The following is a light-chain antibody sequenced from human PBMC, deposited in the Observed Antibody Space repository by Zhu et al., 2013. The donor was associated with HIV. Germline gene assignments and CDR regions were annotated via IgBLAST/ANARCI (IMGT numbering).Light chain of an antibody. CDR3: SSYTSGSTLKV. CDR1: SSDVGSYKL. J-gene: IGLJ2*01. CDR2: EVT. V-gene: IGLV2-14*02. Sequence: QSALTQPASVSGSPGQSITISCTGTSSDVGSYKLVSWYQQHPGKAPKLMIYEVTNRPSGVSNRFSGSKSGNTASLTISGLQAEDEGDYYCSSYTSGSTLKVFGGGTKLTVL.